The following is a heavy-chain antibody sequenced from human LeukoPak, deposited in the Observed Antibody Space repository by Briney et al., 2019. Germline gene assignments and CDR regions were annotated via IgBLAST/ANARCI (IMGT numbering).Heavy chain of an antibody. CDR2: ITPIFGTA. J-gene: IGHJ5*02. CDR1: GGTFSSYA. V-gene: IGHV1-69*05. D-gene: IGHD6-6*01. Sequence: SVKVSCKASGGTFSSYAISWVRQAPGQGLEWMGGITPIFGTANYAQKFQGRVTITTDESTSTAYMELSSLRSEDTAVYYCARVDMYSSSPNNWFDPWGQGTLVTVSS. CDR3: ARVDMYSSSPNNWFDP.